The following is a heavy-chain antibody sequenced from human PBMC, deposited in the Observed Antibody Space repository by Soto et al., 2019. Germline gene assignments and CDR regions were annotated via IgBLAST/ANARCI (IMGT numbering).Heavy chain of an antibody. J-gene: IGHJ6*02. CDR2: ISERGCGT. Sequence: GGSLRLSCAASVITFSTYAMSWVRQAPGEWLESFSVISERGCGTXXADSVKVRXPLSRYNSSNPXSFHKXSLSAEDTAVYDSATLRILVEPTGWGHETTLTLAS. V-gene: IGHV3-23*01. D-gene: IGHD2-15*01. CDR1: VITFSTYA. CDR3: ATLRILVEPTG.